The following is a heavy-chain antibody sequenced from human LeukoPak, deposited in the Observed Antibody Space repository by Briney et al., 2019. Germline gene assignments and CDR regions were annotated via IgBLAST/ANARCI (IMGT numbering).Heavy chain of an antibody. D-gene: IGHD3-16*01. V-gene: IGHV3-53*01. CDR3: ARLGELTFFDY. Sequence: QPGGSLRLSCAASGFTVSSNYMSWVRQAPGKGLEWVSVIYSGGGTYYADSVKGRFTISRDNSKNTLYLQMNSLRAEDTAVYYCARLGELTFFDYWGQGTLVTVSS. CDR2: IYSGGGT. CDR1: GFTVSSNY. J-gene: IGHJ4*02.